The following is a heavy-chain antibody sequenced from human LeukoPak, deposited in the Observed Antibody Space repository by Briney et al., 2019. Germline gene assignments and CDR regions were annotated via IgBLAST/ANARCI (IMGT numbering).Heavy chain of an antibody. Sequence: PSETLTLTCAVYGGSFSGYYWSWIRQPPGKGLEWIGETNHSGSTNYNPSLKSRVTISVDTSKNQFSLKLSSVTAADTAVYYCARVKRGDYVWGSYRYFNWFDPWGQGTLVTVSS. CDR2: TNHSGST. CDR1: GGSFSGYY. CDR3: ARVKRGDYVWGSYRYFNWFDP. D-gene: IGHD3-16*02. J-gene: IGHJ5*02. V-gene: IGHV4-34*01.